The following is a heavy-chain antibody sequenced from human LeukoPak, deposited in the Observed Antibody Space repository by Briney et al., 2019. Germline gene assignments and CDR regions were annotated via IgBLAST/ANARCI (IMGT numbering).Heavy chain of an antibody. J-gene: IGHJ6*02. CDR3: ARINYSNYLYYYYGMDV. D-gene: IGHD4-11*01. CDR1: GGSISSSSYY. CDR2: IYYSGST. Sequence: SETPSLTCTVSGGSISSSSYYWGWIRQPPGKGLEWIGSIYYSGSTYYNPSLKSRVTISVDTSKNQFSLKLSSVTAADTAVYYCARINYSNYLYYYYGMDVWGQGTTVTVSS. V-gene: IGHV4-39*01.